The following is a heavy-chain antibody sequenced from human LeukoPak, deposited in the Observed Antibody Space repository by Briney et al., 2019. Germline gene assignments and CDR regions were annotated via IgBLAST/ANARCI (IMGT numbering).Heavy chain of an antibody. CDR1: GYTLTELS. V-gene: IGHV1-24*01. CDR2: FDPEDGET. J-gene: IGHJ4*02. D-gene: IGHD3-9*01. CDR3: VPYDILTGYSH. Sequence: GAPVKVSCKVSGYTLTELSMHWVRQAPGKGLEWMGGFDPEDGETIYAQKFQGRVTMTEDTSTDTAYMELSSLRPEDTAVYYCVPYDILTGYSHWGQGTLVTVSS.